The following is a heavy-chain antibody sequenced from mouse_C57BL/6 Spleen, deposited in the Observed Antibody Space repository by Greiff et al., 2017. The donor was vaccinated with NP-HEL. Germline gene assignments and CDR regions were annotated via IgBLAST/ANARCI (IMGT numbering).Heavy chain of an antibody. CDR2: IDPSDSET. D-gene: IGHD1-1*01. CDR1: GYTFTSYW. Sequence: QVQLQQPGAELVRPGSSVKLSCKASGYTFTSYWMHWVKQRPIQGLEWIGNIDPSDSETHYNQKFKDKATLTVDKSSSTAYMRLSSLTSEGSAVYYCARGGYYGFDYWGQGTTLTVSS. V-gene: IGHV1-52*01. J-gene: IGHJ2*01. CDR3: ARGGYYGFDY.